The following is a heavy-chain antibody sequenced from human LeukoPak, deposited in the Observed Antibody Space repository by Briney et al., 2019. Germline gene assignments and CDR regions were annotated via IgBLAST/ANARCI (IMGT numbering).Heavy chain of an antibody. CDR3: ARVGYCSSTSCYYYGMDV. J-gene: IGHJ6*02. Sequence: ASVKVSCKASGYTFTSYGISWVRQAPGQGLEWMGWISAYNGNTNYAQKFQGRVTITADKSTSTAYMELSSLRSEDTAVYYCARVGYCSSTSCYYYGMDVWGQGTTVTVSS. D-gene: IGHD2-2*01. CDR1: GYTFTSYG. CDR2: ISAYNGNT. V-gene: IGHV1-18*01.